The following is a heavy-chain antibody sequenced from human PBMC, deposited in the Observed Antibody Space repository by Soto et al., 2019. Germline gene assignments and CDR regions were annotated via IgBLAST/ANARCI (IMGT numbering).Heavy chain of an antibody. J-gene: IGHJ5*02. CDR1: GGSLTSFY. Sequence: QVQLQESGPSLVRPSETLSLTCSVSGGSLTSFYWSWIRQPAGKGLEWVCRIYGSGRTTYNPSLQGRVTISQDVSLSQVSLKVSSVTAADAAVYFCARSGKGVVPGPIGSPAGWFDPWGLGTLVTVSS. D-gene: IGHD1-1*01. CDR3: ARSGKGVVPGPIGSPAGWFDP. V-gene: IGHV4-4*07. CDR2: IYGSGRT.